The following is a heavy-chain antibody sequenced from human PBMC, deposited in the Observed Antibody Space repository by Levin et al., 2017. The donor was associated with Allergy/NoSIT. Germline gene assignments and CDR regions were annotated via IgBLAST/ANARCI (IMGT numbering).Heavy chain of an antibody. D-gene: IGHD4/OR15-4a*01. J-gene: IGHJ5*02. V-gene: IGHV3-23*01. CDR2: ISSSGDST. Sequence: GGSLRLSCAASGFTFNSYAMNWVRQAPGKGLEWVSSISSSGDSTYYAESVKGRFTLSRDNSKNTLYLHMSGLRADDTAIYYCARTIIGASFISKNNCFDPWGQGTVVTVSS. CDR1: GFTFNSYA. CDR3: ARTIIGASFISKNNCFDP.